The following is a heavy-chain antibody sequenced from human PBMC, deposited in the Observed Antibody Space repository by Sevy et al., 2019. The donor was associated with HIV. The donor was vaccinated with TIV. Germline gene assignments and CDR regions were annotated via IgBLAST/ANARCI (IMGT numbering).Heavy chain of an antibody. CDR2: IYYSGST. J-gene: IGHJ6*02. D-gene: IGHD6-19*01. CDR3: ARHQAVAATYYYYYGMDV. V-gene: IGHV4-39*01. CDR1: GGSISSYY. Sequence: SETLSLTCTVSGGSISSYYWSWIRQPPGKGLEWIGSIYYSGSTYYNPSLKSRVTISVDTSKNQFSLKLSSVTAADTAVYYCARHQAVAATYYYYYGMDVWGQGTTVTVSS.